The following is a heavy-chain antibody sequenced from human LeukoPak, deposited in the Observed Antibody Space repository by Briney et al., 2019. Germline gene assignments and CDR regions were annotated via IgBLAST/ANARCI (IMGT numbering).Heavy chain of an antibody. V-gene: IGHV4-39*07. CDR3: ARRREYYDYVWGSYRYRPSPWDY. CDR2: IFYSGST. J-gene: IGHJ4*02. CDR1: GGSISTSNYY. Sequence: SETLSLTCTVSGGSISTSNYYWGWIRQPPGKGLEWIGNIFYSGSTNYNPSLKSRVTISVDTSKNQFSLKLSSVTAADTAVYYCARRREYYDYVWGSYRYRPSPWDYWGQGTLVTVSS. D-gene: IGHD3-16*02.